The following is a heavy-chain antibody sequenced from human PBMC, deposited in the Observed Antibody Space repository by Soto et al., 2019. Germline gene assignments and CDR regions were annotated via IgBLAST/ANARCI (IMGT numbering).Heavy chain of an antibody. J-gene: IGHJ4*02. D-gene: IGHD1-7*01. CDR3: ARAVTGTPDY. Sequence: EVQLVESGGGLVQPGGSLRLSCATSGFTISNFWMTWVRQAPGKGLEWVANIKQDGSEKYYVDSVKGRFTISRDNAKNSLYLQMNSLRAEDTGVYYCARAVTGTPDYWGQGTLVTVSS. V-gene: IGHV3-7*01. CDR1: GFTISNFW. CDR2: IKQDGSEK.